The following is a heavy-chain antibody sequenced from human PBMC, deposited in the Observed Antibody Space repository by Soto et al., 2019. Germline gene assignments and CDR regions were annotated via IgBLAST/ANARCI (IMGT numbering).Heavy chain of an antibody. Sequence: SETLSLTCAVYGGSFSGYYWSWIRQPPGKGLEWIGEINHSGSTNYNPSLKSRVAISVDTSKNQFSLKLSSVTAADTAVYYCARGGQLGYSSGWYYFDYWGQGTLVTVSS. J-gene: IGHJ4*02. CDR3: ARGGQLGYSSGWYYFDY. V-gene: IGHV4-34*01. CDR2: INHSGST. D-gene: IGHD6-19*01. CDR1: GGSFSGYY.